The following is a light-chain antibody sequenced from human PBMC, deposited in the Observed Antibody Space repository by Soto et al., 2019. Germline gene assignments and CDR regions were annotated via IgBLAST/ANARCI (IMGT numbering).Light chain of an antibody. CDR1: QSVSGSY. CDR3: QQYGSSPPMYT. V-gene: IGKV3-20*01. CDR2: GAS. Sequence: EIVLTQSPGTLSLSPGERATLSCRASQSVSGSYLAWYQQKPGQAPRLLIYGASSRATGIPDRFSGSGSGTDFALTIRRLEPEDFAVYYCQQYGSSPPMYTFGQGTKLGIK. J-gene: IGKJ2*01.